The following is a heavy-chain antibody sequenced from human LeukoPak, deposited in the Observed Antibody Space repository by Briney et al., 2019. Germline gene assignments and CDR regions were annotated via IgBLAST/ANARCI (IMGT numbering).Heavy chain of an antibody. V-gene: IGHV3-33*08. D-gene: IGHD2-2*01. CDR2: IWYDGSKK. J-gene: IGHJ4*02. Sequence: PGGSLRLSCAASGFTFSSYWMHWVRQAPGKGLEWVAVIWYDGSKKYYIDSGKGRFTISRDDSKNTLYLQMNSLRAADTAVYYCARDYCTTTTCLDYRGRGTLVTVSS. CDR3: ARDYCTTTTCLDY. CDR1: GFTFSSYW.